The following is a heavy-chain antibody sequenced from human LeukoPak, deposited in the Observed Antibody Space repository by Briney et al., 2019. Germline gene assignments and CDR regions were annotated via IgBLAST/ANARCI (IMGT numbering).Heavy chain of an antibody. D-gene: IGHD5-12*01. CDR3: AKGFVDIVATSRRYYFDY. V-gene: IGHV3-21*04. CDR1: GFTFSSYS. Sequence: GGSLRLSCAASGFTFSSYSMNWVRQAPGKGLEWVSSISSSSSYIYYADSVKGRFTISRDNSKNTLYLQMNSLRAEDTAVYYCAKGFVDIVATSRRYYFDYWGQGTLVTVSS. CDR2: ISSSSSYI. J-gene: IGHJ4*02.